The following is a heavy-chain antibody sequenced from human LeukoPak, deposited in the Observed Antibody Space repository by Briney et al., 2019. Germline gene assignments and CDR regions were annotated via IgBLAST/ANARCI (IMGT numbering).Heavy chain of an antibody. CDR1: GGSFSGYY. Sequence: PSETLSLTCAVYGGSFSGYYWSWIRQPPGKGLEWIGEINHSGSTNYNPSLKSRVTISVDTSKNQFSLKLSSVTAADTAVYYCAREVDIYWFDPWGQGTLVTVSS. J-gene: IGHJ5*02. CDR3: AREVDIYWFDP. D-gene: IGHD5-12*01. CDR2: INHSGST. V-gene: IGHV4-34*01.